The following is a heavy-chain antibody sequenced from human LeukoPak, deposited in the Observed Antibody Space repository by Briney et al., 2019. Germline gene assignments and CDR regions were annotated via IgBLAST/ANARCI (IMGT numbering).Heavy chain of an antibody. D-gene: IGHD3-16*01. Sequence: GGSLRLSCAASGFMFSSNWMSWVRQAPGKGLEWVSSISGTSSYIYYTDSVKGRFTISRDNARNSLYLQMNSLRAEDTAVYYCARDRGRFGMDVWGQGTTVTVSS. CDR1: GFMFSSNW. CDR3: ARDRGRFGMDV. CDR2: ISGTSSYI. J-gene: IGHJ6*02. V-gene: IGHV3-21*01.